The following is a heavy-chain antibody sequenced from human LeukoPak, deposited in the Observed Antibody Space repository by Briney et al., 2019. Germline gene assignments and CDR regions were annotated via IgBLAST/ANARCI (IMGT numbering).Heavy chain of an antibody. CDR2: INPNSGGT. D-gene: IGHD6-13*01. Sequence: ASVKVSCKASGYTFSGYYIHWVRQAPGQGLEWMGWINPNSGGTNYAQKFQGWVTMTRDTSISTAYMELSRLRSDDTAVYYCARGPSSSWSLYYYYGMDVWGQGTTVTVSS. V-gene: IGHV1-2*04. CDR3: ARGPSSSWSLYYYYGMDV. J-gene: IGHJ6*02. CDR1: GYTFSGYY.